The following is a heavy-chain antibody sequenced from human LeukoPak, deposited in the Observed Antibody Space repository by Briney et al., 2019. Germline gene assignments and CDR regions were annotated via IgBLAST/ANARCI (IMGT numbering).Heavy chain of an antibody. CDR2: SGSGGST. V-gene: IGHV3-23*01. CDR3: AKEDLYGSVKWFDP. D-gene: IGHD3-10*01. J-gene: IGHJ5*02. CDR1: GFTLTIYA. Sequence: GGSLRLSCAASGFTLTIYAMTWVRQAPGKGLEWGSASGSGGSTYYADSVKGRFTISRDNSKNTLYLQMSSLRAEDTAVYYCAKEDLYGSVKWFDPWAREPWSPSPQ.